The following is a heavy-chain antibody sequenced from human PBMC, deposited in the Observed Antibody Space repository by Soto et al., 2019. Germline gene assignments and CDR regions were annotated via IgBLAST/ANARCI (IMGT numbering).Heavy chain of an antibody. CDR1: GFTFSSYS. D-gene: IGHD1-26*01. J-gene: IGHJ5*02. V-gene: IGHV3-48*02. CDR2: ISSSSSTI. CDR3: ANIGFTTYSGNGWFDP. Sequence: GGSLRLSCAASGFTFSSYSINWVRQAPWKGLEWVSYISSSSSTIYYADSVKGRFTISRDNAKNSLYLQMNSLRDEDTAVYYCANIGFTTYSGNGWFDPWGQGTLLAFSS.